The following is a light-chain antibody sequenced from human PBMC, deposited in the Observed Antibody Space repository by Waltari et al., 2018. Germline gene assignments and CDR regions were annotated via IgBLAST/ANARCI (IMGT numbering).Light chain of an antibody. Sequence: VVLTQSPLSLPVTHRQSVSIACSFSHSLVYSDGNTYLSWFHQGPGEIPRRLIFKVSNRDSGVPDRFSGSGSGTDLILKISRVEAEDVGLYYCMQGKHSRCPFGQGTKLEIK. CDR2: KVS. V-gene: IGKV2-30*01. CDR3: MQGKHSRCP. CDR1: HSLVYSDGNTY. J-gene: IGKJ2*01.